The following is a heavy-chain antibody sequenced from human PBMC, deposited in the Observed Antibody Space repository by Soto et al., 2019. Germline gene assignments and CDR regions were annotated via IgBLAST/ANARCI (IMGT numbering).Heavy chain of an antibody. CDR3: ASDRRSVAGTNDYFDY. V-gene: IGHV1-18*01. CDR2: ISAYNGKT. D-gene: IGHD6-19*01. J-gene: IGHJ4*02. CDR1: GYTFTSYA. Sequence: ASVKVSCKASGYTFTSYAMHWVRQAPGQRLEWMGWISAYNGKTNYAQNVQGRVTMTTDTSTRTAYMDLSRLRSDDTAVYYCASDRRSVAGTNDYFDYWGRGTLVTVSS.